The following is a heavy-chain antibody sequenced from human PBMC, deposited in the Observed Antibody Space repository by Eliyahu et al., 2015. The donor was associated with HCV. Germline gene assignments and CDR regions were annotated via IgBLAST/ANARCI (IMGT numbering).Heavy chain of an antibody. CDR2: ISSSSSYI. CDR1: GFTFSSYS. CDR3: ASQYSSGWIDY. V-gene: IGHV3-21*01. J-gene: IGHJ4*02. Sequence: EVQLVESGGGLVKPGGSLRLSCAVSGFTFSSYSMNWVRQAPGKGLEWVSSISSSSSYIYYADSVKGRFTISRDNAKNSLYLQMNSLRAEDTAVYYCASQYSSGWIDYWGQGTLVTVSS. D-gene: IGHD6-19*01.